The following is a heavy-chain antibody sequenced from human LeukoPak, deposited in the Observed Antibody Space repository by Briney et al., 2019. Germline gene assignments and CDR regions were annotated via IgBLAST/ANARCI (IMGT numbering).Heavy chain of an antibody. Sequence: GGSLRLSCAASGFTFSNHGMSWVRQAPGKGLEWVSGIRGSGFSTDYADSVKGRFTISRDNSKNSLYLQMNSLRAEDTALYYCARKTYYYDSSGYSPQWGYDYWGQGTLVTVSS. J-gene: IGHJ4*02. CDR1: GFTFSNHG. V-gene: IGHV3-23*01. CDR3: ARKTYYYDSSGYSPQWGYDY. D-gene: IGHD3-22*01. CDR2: IRGSGFST.